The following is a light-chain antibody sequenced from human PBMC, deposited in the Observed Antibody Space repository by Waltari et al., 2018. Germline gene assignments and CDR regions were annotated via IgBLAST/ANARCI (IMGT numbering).Light chain of an antibody. CDR3: GTWDSSLSVV. CDR1: GSNIGNNF. CDR2: DNN. V-gene: IGLV1-51*01. Sequence: QSVLTQPPSVSAAAGQKVTISCSGSGSNIGNNFVSWYQQLPGTAPTLLIFDNNKRPSGTPDRFSGSKSGSSATLGIAGLQTGDEAEYYCGTWDSSLSVVFGGGTKLTVL. J-gene: IGLJ2*01.